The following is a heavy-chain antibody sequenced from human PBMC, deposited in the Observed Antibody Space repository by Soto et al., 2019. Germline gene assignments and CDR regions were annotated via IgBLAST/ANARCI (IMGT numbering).Heavy chain of an antibody. J-gene: IGHJ4*02. Sequence: GGSLRLFCAASGFTFSSYAMSWVRQAPGKGLEWVSVISGSDDSTYYADSVKGRFTISRDNSKNTLYLQMNSLRAEDTAVYYCAKRSSSSTFDYWGQGTLVTVSS. V-gene: IGHV3-23*01. D-gene: IGHD6-6*01. CDR2: ISGSDDST. CDR1: GFTFSSYA. CDR3: AKRSSSSTFDY.